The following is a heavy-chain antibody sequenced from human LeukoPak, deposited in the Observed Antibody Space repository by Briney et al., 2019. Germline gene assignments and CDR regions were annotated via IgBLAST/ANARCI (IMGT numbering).Heavy chain of an antibody. J-gene: IGHJ4*02. CDR1: GFTFSNSW. CDR2: ISSDGSSS. V-gene: IGHV3-74*01. CDR3: ARMATAFDY. Sequence: GGSLRLSCVASGFTFSNSWMHWVRQVPGKGLLWVSRISSDGSSSIYADPVKGRFTISRDNAKNTLYLQMNSLRGEDTAVYYCARMATAFDYWGQGTLVTVSS. D-gene: IGHD1-1*01.